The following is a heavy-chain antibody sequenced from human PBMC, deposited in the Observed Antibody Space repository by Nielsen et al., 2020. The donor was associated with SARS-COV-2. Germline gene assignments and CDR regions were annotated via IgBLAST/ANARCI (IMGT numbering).Heavy chain of an antibody. CDR2: ISSSSSTI. Sequence: GGSLRLSCAASEFTFSSYSMNWVRQAPGKGLEWVSYISSSSSTIYYADSVKGRFTISRDNAKNSLYLQMNSLRDEDTAVYYCARDDGSYYPVYYFDYWGQGTLVTVSS. V-gene: IGHV3-48*02. CDR3: ARDDGSYYPVYYFDY. J-gene: IGHJ4*02. CDR1: EFTFSSYS. D-gene: IGHD1-26*01.